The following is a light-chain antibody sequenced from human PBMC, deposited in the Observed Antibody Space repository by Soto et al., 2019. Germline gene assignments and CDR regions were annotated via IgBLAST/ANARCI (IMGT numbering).Light chain of an antibody. V-gene: IGKV1-6*01. CDR2: GAS. J-gene: IGKJ1*01. CDR3: LQDRTYFWA. Sequence: AIQMTQSPSSLSASVGDRVTITCRAIQDIGNHLGWYQNKPGKAPKLLIYGASTLQTGVPSRFAGSASGTDFTLTISGLQPEDYAYYFDLQDRTYFWAFGQGTKVEVK. CDR1: QDIGNH.